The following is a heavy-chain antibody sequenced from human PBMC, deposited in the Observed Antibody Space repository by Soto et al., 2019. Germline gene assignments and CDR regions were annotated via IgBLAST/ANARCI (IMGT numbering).Heavy chain of an antibody. D-gene: IGHD2-2*01. CDR3: ARETPPIVVVPAAMPDAFDI. CDR1: GGSISSGDYY. V-gene: IGHV4-30-4*01. CDR2: IYYSGST. J-gene: IGHJ3*02. Sequence: SETLSLTCTVSGGSISSGDYYWSWIRQPPGKGLEWIGYIYYSGSTYYNPSLKSRVTISVDTSKNQFSLKLGSVTAADTAVYYCARETPPIVVVPAAMPDAFDIWGQGTMVTVSS.